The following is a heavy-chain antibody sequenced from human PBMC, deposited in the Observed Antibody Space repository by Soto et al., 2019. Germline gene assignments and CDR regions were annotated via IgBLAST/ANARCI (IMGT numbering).Heavy chain of an antibody. CDR1: GFTFSDYY. D-gene: IGHD2-2*01. J-gene: IGHJ4*02. CDR2: ISSTGNTI. Sequence: QVQLVESGGGLVKTSGSLRIACAASGFTFSDYYMSWVRQAPGKGLEWVSYISSTGNTIYYADSVKGRFTISRDNAKNSVYREMKSMRAEDTALYFGAKMSSMNSCDPVFSWGQGTLVTVSS. V-gene: IGHV3-11*04. CDR3: AKMSSMNSCDPVFS.